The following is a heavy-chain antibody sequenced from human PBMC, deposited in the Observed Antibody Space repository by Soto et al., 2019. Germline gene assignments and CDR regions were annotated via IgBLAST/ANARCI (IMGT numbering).Heavy chain of an antibody. J-gene: IGHJ4*02. CDR1: GGTFSTSS. D-gene: IGHD2-15*01. V-gene: IGHV1-69*01. CDR3: ARDVVRSTAGDS. Sequence: QLQLVQSGTEVKEPGSSVKVSCKASGGTFSTSSFGWVRQGPGQGLEWMGGIIPIFTRTNFAQKFQGRVTCSADESTRTTCMELRSLTSEDTAIYYCARDVVRSTAGDSWGQGTLVTVSS. CDR2: IIPIFTRT.